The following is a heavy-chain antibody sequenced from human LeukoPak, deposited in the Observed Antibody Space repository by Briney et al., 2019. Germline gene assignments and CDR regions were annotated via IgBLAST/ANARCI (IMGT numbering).Heavy chain of an antibody. CDR2: IEPKSGDT. CDR3: ARDYPHQHFDY. V-gene: IGHV1-2*02. CDR1: GYTLTDYW. J-gene: IGHJ4*02. D-gene: IGHD3-16*02. Sequence: GASVKVSCKASGYTLTDYWMHWVRQAPGQGLEWMGFIEPKSGDTQSAQEFRGRVTMTRDTSISTVYMELTNLRSDDTAVYYCARDYPHQHFDYWGQGTLVTVSS.